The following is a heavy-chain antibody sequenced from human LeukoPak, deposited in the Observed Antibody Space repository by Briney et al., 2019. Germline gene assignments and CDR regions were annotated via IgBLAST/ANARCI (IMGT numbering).Heavy chain of an antibody. J-gene: IGHJ1*01. CDR3: ARTSGAAEYSQH. D-gene: IGHD3-10*01. CDR2: IYYIGST. Sequence: SETLSLTCTVSGGSISSYYWRWLRQPPGKGREGIGYIYYIGSTNYNPSLKSRVPISVDTSKNQFSLKLSSVTAADTAVYYCARTSGAAEYSQHWGQGTLVTVSS. V-gene: IGHV4-59*01. CDR1: GGSISSYY.